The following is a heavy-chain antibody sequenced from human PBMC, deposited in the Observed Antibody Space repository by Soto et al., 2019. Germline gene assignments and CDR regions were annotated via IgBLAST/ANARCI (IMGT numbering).Heavy chain of an antibody. D-gene: IGHD6-19*01. CDR3: AREGGSVGGWFGRKFDS. CDR2: ISSGGTTT. J-gene: IGHJ4*02. CDR1: GFTFSTHA. V-gene: IGHV3-23*01. Sequence: PGGSLRLSCAASGFTFSTHAMSWVRQAPGKGLEWVSSISSGGTTTFYAASVEGRFTISRDKSKNTLYLQMNSLRADHTAVYYCAREGGSVGGWFGRKFDSCRQGTRVTVSS.